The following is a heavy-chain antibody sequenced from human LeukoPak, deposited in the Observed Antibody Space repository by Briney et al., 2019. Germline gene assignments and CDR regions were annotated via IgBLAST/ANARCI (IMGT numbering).Heavy chain of an antibody. Sequence: ASVKVSCKASGYTFTGYYMHWVRQAPGQGLEWMGIINPSGGSTSYAQKFQGRVTMTRDTSTSTVYMELSSLRSEDTAVYYCAGAEGRYSSVGYWGQGTLVTVSS. CDR3: AGAEGRYSSVGY. V-gene: IGHV1-46*01. CDR2: INPSGGST. D-gene: IGHD6-19*01. CDR1: GYTFTGYY. J-gene: IGHJ4*02.